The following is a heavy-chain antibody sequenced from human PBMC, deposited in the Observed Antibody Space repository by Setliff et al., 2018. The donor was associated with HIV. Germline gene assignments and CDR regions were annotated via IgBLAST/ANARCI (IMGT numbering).Heavy chain of an antibody. CDR1: GYTFKTYG. CDR3: ARLGSGWSDSYYYAMDV. CDR2: ISPYNGHT. J-gene: IGHJ6*02. Sequence: ASVKVSCKASGYTFKTYGISWVRQAPGHGLEWMGWISPYNGHTNYAQNFQGRVTMTIDTSPSTAYMELRSLRSDDTAVYFCARLGSGWSDSYYYAMDVWGQGTTVTVSS. D-gene: IGHD6-19*01. V-gene: IGHV1-18*01.